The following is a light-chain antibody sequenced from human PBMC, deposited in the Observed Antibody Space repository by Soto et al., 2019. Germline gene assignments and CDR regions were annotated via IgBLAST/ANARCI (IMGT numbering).Light chain of an antibody. Sequence: QSVLTQPASVSGSPGQSITISCTGTSSDVGGYNYVSWYQHHPGKAPKLLIYDVNNRPSGISNRFSGSKSDNTASLTISGLQPEDEADYYCSSYTTSNTRQIVFGTGTKLTVL. V-gene: IGLV2-14*03. CDR2: DVN. J-gene: IGLJ1*01. CDR3: SSYTTSNTRQIV. CDR1: SSDVGGYNY.